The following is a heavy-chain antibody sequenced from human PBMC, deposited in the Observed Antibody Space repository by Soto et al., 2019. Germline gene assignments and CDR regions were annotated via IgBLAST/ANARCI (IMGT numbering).Heavy chain of an antibody. Sequence: QVQLVESGGGVVQPGRSLRLSCADSGFNFSSQGMHWVRQAPGKGLEWVAVIAYDGSNKYYADSVKGRFTISRDNSKXXXXXXXXXXXXXXXXXXXXXXDRHSRADXGQGTLVTX. CDR2: IAYDGSNK. D-gene: IGHD3-16*02. V-gene: IGHV3-30*03. J-gene: IGHJ4*02. CDR3: XXDRHSRAD. CDR1: GFNFSSQG.